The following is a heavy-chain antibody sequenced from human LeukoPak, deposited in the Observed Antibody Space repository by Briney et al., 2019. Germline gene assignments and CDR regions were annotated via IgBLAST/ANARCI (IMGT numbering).Heavy chain of an antibody. CDR2: IFTSGST. Sequence: PSETLSLTCTVSGGSISSYYWSWIRQPPGKGLEWIGYIFTSGSTNYNPSLRSRVTISVDTSKNQFSLTLSSVTAADTAVYYCARHGSVHSPLNVLGKGTTVTVSS. CDR3: ARHGSVHSPLNV. V-gene: IGHV4-4*09. J-gene: IGHJ6*04. D-gene: IGHD1-26*01. CDR1: GGSISSYY.